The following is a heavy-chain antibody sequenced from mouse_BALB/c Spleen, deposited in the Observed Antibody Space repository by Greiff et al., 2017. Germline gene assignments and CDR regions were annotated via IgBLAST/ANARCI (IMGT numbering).Heavy chain of an antibody. V-gene: IGHV3-6*02. D-gene: IGHD1-2*01. CDR3: ASGDGNAMDY. J-gene: IGHJ4*01. Sequence: QLQESGPGLVKPSQSLSLTCSVTGYSITSGYYWNWIRQFPGNKLEWMGYISYDGSNNYNPSLKNRISITRDTSKNQFFLKLNSVTTEDTATYYCASGDGNAMDYWGQGTSVTVSS. CDR2: ISYDGSN. CDR1: GYSITSGYY.